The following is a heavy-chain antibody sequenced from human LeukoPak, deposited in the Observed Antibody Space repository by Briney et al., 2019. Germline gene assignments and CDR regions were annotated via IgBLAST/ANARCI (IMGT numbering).Heavy chain of an antibody. Sequence: GGSLRLSCAASGFNFGNYEFNWVRQTPGKGLEWVSTITGDSTYIRYADSVRGRFTISRDNAKSSLYLQMNSLRVEDTAVYYCARDCESGYSYGLCWGQGTLVTVSS. J-gene: IGHJ4*02. CDR3: ARDCESGYSYGLC. V-gene: IGHV3-21*01. CDR2: ITGDSTYI. CDR1: GFNFGNYE. D-gene: IGHD5-18*01.